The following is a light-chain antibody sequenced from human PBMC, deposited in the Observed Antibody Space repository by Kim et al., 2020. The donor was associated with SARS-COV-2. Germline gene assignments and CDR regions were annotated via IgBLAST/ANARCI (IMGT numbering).Light chain of an antibody. CDR3: SSFTTSNSLV. Sequence: QSALTQPASVSGSPGQSITISCTGTSGDIGTYNFVSWYQQHPGKAPQLFIYDVSNRPSGISNRFSGSKSGNTASLTISGLQSEDEADYYCSSFTTSNSLVFGGGTQLTVL. J-gene: IGLJ2*01. CDR2: DVS. V-gene: IGLV2-14*03. CDR1: SGDIGTYNF.